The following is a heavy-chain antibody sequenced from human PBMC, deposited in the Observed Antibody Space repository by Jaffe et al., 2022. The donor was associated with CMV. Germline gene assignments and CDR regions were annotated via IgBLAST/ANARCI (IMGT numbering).Heavy chain of an antibody. J-gene: IGHJ6*03. CDR2: ISASADTI. CDR3: VRGDFGDFDILDYYYYYMDV. V-gene: IGHV3-48*03. CDR1: GFTFTGYA. D-gene: IGHD4-17*01. Sequence: EVQLVESGGGLVQPGGSLRLSCSGSGFTFTGYAMNWVRQAPGKGLEWLSYISASADTIYYADSVKGRFTISRDNAKKSVYLQMNSLRVEDTALYYCVRGDFGDFDILDYYYYYMDVWGKGTTVTVSS.